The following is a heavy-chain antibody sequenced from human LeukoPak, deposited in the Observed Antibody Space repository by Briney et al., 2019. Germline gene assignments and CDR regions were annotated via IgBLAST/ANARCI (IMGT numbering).Heavy chain of an antibody. V-gene: IGHV5-51*01. J-gene: IGHJ6*02. D-gene: IGHD2-2*01. CDR3: ARYGYGVDCSSTSCYRPTYYYYGMDV. CDR2: IYPGDSDV. Sequence: GESLKISCKASGYRFTNSWIGWVRQMPGKGLEWMGIIYPGDSDVRYSPSFQGQVTISADKSISTAYLQWSSLKASDTAMYYCARYGYGVDCSSTSCYRPTYYYYGMDVWGQGTTVTVSS. CDR1: GYRFTNSW.